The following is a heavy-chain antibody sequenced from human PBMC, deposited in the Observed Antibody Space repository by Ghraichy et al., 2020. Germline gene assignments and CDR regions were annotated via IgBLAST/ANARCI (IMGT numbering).Heavy chain of an antibody. CDR2: INSDGSST. D-gene: IGHD2/OR15-2a*01. V-gene: IGHV3-74*01. Sequence: GGSLRLSCAASAFSFSSYWMHWVRHVPGKGLVWVSRINSDGSSTDYADSVKGRFTISRDNAKNTLYLQMNSLRAEDTAIYYCTRTFYSYDMDVWGQGTTVTVSS. CDR3: TRTFYSYDMDV. CDR1: AFSFSSYW. J-gene: IGHJ6*02.